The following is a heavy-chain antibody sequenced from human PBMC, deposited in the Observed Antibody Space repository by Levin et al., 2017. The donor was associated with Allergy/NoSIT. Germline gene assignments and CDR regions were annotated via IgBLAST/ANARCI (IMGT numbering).Heavy chain of an antibody. J-gene: IGHJ5*02. CDR1: GFSFSNSA. Sequence: PSGGSLRLSCATSGFSFSNSAFDWVRQAPGKGLEWVAFIGDDGYSKWYEDSVKGRFTISRDISKSTVYLEMNTLRGDDTAVYYCARGRDYTFDNWGQGTLVTVS. CDR2: IGDDGYSK. V-gene: IGHV3-30*02. CDR3: ARGRDYTFDN. D-gene: IGHD4-11*01.